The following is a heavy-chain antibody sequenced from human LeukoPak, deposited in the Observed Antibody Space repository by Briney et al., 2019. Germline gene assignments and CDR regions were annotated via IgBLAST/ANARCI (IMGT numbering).Heavy chain of an antibody. CDR1: GFTFSNYW. J-gene: IGHJ3*02. CDR3: ARESDSSGFGAFDI. CDR2: IKQDGSEK. D-gene: IGHD3-22*01. Sequence: PGGSLRLSCVVSGFTFSNYWMSWVRQAPGKGLEWVANIKQDGSEKYYVDSVKGRFTISRDNAKNSLYLQMDSLRAEDTAVYYCARESDSSGFGAFDIWGQGTMVTVSS. V-gene: IGHV3-7*04.